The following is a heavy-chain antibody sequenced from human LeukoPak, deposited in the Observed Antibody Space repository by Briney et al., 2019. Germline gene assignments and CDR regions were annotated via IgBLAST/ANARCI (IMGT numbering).Heavy chain of an antibody. V-gene: IGHV3-30-3*01. J-gene: IGHJ6*04. CDR3: ARDLKVMARDFYYYSYGMEV. CDR2: ISYDGSNK. CDR1: GFTFSSYA. Sequence: GGSLRLSCAASGFTFSSYAMHWVRQAPGKGLEWVAVISYDGSNKYYADSVKGRFTISRDNSKNTLYLQMNSLRAEDTAVYYCARDLKVMARDFYYYSYGMEVWGKGTPVPVS. D-gene: IGHD3-16*01.